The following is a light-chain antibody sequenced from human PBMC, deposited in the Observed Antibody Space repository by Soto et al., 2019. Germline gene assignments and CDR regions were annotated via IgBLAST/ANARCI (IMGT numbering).Light chain of an antibody. CDR3: QQYNSYPWT. J-gene: IGKJ1*01. CDR2: KAT. Sequence: DIQMTQSPSTLSASVGDRVTITCRASQSISSWLAWYQQKPGKAPKILIYKATSLESGVPSRFSGRGSGTEFTLTISSLQPDDFATYCCQQYNSYPWTFGQGPKVEIK. V-gene: IGKV1-5*03. CDR1: QSISSW.